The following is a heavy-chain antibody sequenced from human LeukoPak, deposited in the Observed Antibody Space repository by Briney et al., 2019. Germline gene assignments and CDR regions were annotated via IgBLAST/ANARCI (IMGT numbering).Heavy chain of an antibody. V-gene: IGHV4-4*07. CDR2: IYTSGST. D-gene: IGHD2-2*01. J-gene: IGHJ4*02. CDR3: ARVSGYCSSTSCPTYYFDY. Sequence: SETLSLTCTVSGGSISSYYWSWIRQPAGKGLEWIGRIYTSGSTNYNPSLKSRVAMSVDTSKNQFSLKLSSVTAADTAVYYCARVSGYCSSTSCPTYYFDYWGQGTLVTVSS. CDR1: GGSISSYY.